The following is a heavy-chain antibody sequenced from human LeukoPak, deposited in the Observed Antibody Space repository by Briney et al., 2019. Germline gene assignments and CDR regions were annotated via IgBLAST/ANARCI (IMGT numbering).Heavy chain of an antibody. D-gene: IGHD4-23*01. CDR2: INTNSGAT. V-gene: IGHV1-2*02. CDR3: ARGPSHGGFDI. Sequence: GASVKVSCKASGYTFIDYHIHWIRQAPGQGLEWMGDINTNSGATRYAQSFQGRVAPSRDTSVSTAYMELSSLRSDDTAVYYCARGPSHGGFDIWGQGTMVTVSS. J-gene: IGHJ3*02. CDR1: GYTFIDYH.